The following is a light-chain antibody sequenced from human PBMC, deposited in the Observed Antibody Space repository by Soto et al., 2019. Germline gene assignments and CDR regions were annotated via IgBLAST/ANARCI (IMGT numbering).Light chain of an antibody. CDR2: DAS. J-gene: IGKJ1*01. CDR3: QQYNSYST. Sequence: DIQMTQSPSTLSGSVGDRVTITCRASQSISSWLAWYQQKPGKAPKLLIYDASSLESGDPSRFSGSGSGTEFTLTISSLQPDDFATYYCQQYNSYSTFGQGTKVDI. V-gene: IGKV1-5*01. CDR1: QSISSW.